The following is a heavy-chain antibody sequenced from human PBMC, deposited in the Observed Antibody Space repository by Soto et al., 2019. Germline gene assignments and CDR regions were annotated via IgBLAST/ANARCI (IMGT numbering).Heavy chain of an antibody. J-gene: IGHJ4*02. Sequence: GESLKISCQGSGYSFTSSWISWVRQMPGEGLEWMGRIDPSDSYINYSPSFQGRVTISADESISTAYLQWSSLKASDTAMYYCARRGSSSSFFYDSWGQGTLVTVSS. CDR2: IDPSDSYI. CDR1: GYSFTSSW. D-gene: IGHD6-6*01. V-gene: IGHV5-10-1*01. CDR3: ARRGSSSSFFYDS.